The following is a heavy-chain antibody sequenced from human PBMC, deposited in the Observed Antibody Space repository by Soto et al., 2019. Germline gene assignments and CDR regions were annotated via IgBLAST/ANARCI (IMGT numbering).Heavy chain of an antibody. CDR1: GFTLTTSGVD. J-gene: IGHJ4*02. D-gene: IGHD6-13*01. CDR3: AQTSGSSSGFDY. V-gene: IGHV2-5*02. CDR2: IYWDDNK. Sequence: QITLEESGPTLVKPTQTLTLTCTFSGFTLTTSGVDVAWIRQPPGKALEWLALIYWDDNKRYSPSLKSRPTITQATSKNQVVLTMINMDPVDTATYYCAQTSGSSSGFDYWGQGTLVTVSS.